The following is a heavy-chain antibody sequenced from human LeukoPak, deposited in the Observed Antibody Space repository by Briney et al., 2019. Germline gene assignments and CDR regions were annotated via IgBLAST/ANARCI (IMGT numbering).Heavy chain of an antibody. D-gene: IGHD5-24*01. V-gene: IGHV3-20*04. Sequence: GGSLRLSCAASGFTFDDYGMSWVRQAPGEGLEWVSGINWNGGSTGYADSVKGRFTISRDNAKNSLYLQMNSLRAEDTAVYYCARGTWATLYYYYMDVWGKGTTVTVSS. CDR2: INWNGGST. CDR3: ARGTWATLYYYYMDV. CDR1: GFTFDDYG. J-gene: IGHJ6*03.